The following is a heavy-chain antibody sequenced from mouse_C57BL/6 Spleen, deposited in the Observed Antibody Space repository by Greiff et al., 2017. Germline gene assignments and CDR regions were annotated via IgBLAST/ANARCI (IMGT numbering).Heavy chain of an antibody. CDR1: GFTFSDYG. V-gene: IGHV5-17*01. J-gene: IGHJ4*01. Sequence: EVKLMESGGGLVKPGGSLKLSCAASGFTFSDYGMHWVRQAPEKGLEWVAYISSGSSTIYYADTVKGRFTISRDNAKNTLFLQMTSLRSEDTAMYYCARDFYCAMDYWGQGTSVTVSS. CDR3: ARDFYCAMDY. CDR2: ISSGSSTI.